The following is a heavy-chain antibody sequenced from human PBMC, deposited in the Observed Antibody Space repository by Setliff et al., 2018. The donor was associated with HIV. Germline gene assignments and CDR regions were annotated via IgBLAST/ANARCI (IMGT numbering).Heavy chain of an antibody. V-gene: IGHV4-39*01. J-gene: IGHJ4*02. CDR2: ISYSGSD. D-gene: IGHD3-16*01. CDR3: ARSNNLISFGGVFGY. Sequence: SETLSLTCAVSGGSINAISHYWVWIRQPPGRGLEWLGTISYSGSDYYNPSLMGRGTISLEMSRNEFSLNLTSGTATDTAVYFCARSNNLISFGGVFGYWGRGMLVTVSS. CDR1: GGSINAISHY.